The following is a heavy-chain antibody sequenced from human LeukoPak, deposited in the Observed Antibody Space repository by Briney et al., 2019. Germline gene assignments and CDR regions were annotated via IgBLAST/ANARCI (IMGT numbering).Heavy chain of an antibody. V-gene: IGHV4-39*07. CDR3: ARVLYYYDSSDSLPVDY. CDR2: IYYSGST. Sequence: SETLSLTRTVSGCSFCSSSYYWGWIRQPPGKGLEWIGSIYYSGSTYYNPYLKSRVTISVDTSKNQFSLKLSSVTAADTAVYYCARVLYYYDSSDSLPVDYWGQGTLVTVSS. J-gene: IGHJ4*02. D-gene: IGHD3-22*01. CDR1: GCSFCSSSYY.